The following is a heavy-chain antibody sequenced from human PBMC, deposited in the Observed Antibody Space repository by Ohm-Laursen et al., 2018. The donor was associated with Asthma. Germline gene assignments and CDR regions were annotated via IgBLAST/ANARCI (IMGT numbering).Heavy chain of an antibody. D-gene: IGHD3-16*02. CDR2: IYYSGST. Sequence: TLSLTCTVSGGSISSGGYYWSWIRQQPGKGLEWIGYIYYSGSTYYNPSLKSRVTISVDTSKNQFSLKLSSVTAEDTTVYYCARAVPPWVVIPPYYFDYWGQGTPVTVSS. V-gene: IGHV4-31*03. J-gene: IGHJ4*02. CDR3: ARAVPPWVVIPPYYFDY. CDR1: GGSISSGGYY.